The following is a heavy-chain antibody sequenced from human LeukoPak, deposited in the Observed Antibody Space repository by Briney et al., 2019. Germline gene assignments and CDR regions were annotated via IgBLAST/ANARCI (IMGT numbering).Heavy chain of an antibody. J-gene: IGHJ5*02. CDR1: GYTFTSYG. Sequence: GASVKVSCKASGYTFTSYGISWVRQAPGQGLEWMGWISAYNGNTNYAQKLQGGVTMTTDTSTSTAYMELRSLRSDDTAVYYCASTLGYCSGGSCSWFDPWGQGTLVTVSS. V-gene: IGHV1-18*01. CDR2: ISAYNGNT. CDR3: ASTLGYCSGGSCSWFDP. D-gene: IGHD2-15*01.